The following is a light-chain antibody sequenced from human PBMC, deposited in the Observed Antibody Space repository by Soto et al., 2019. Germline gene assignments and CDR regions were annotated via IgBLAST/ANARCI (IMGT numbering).Light chain of an antibody. CDR1: QSISSN. Sequence: DIQMTQSPSSLSASVGDRVTITCRASQSISSNLNWYQQKPGKAPKLLIYAASNFQSGVPSTFSSSGSGTDFTLTISRLQPEDFATYYYQQSHSIPWTFGQGTKVDIK. J-gene: IGKJ1*01. CDR3: QQSHSIPWT. CDR2: AAS. V-gene: IGKV1-39*01.